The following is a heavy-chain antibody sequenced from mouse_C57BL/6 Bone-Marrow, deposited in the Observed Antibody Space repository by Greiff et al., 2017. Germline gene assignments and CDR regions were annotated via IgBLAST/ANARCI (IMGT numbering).Heavy chain of an antibody. Sequence: QVQLQQSGAELARPGASVKLSCKASGYTFTSYGISWVKQRTGQGLEWIGEFYPRSGNTYYNEKFKGKATLTADKSSSTAYMELRSLTSEDSAVYFCARNCYGSTPFAYWGQGTLVTVSA. CDR2: FYPRSGNT. CDR3: ARNCYGSTPFAY. J-gene: IGHJ3*01. D-gene: IGHD1-1*01. V-gene: IGHV1-81*01. CDR1: GYTFTSYG.